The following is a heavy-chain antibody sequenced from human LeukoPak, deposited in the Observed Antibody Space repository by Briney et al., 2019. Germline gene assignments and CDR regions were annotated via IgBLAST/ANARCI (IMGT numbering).Heavy chain of an antibody. CDR1: GFTFSSHS. CDR2: TSPDGAIK. Sequence: PGGSLRLSCAASGFTFSSHSMHWVRQAPGEGLEWVAVTSPDGAIKYYTDSVRGRFTISRDNSKNALYLHMNNLGPADTAVYYCAREHGGVLGYFDYWGQGTLVTVSS. CDR3: AREHGGVLGYFDY. J-gene: IGHJ4*02. V-gene: IGHV3-30*04. D-gene: IGHD2-8*02.